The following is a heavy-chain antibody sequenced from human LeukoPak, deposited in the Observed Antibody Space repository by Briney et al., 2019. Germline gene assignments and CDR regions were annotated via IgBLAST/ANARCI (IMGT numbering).Heavy chain of an antibody. CDR3: ATFGVRGVISY. J-gene: IGHJ4*02. D-gene: IGHD3-10*01. CDR2: ISSSSSYI. CDR1: GFTFSSYS. V-gene: IGHV3-21*01. Sequence: GGSLRLSCAASGFTFSSYSMNWVRQAPGQGLEWVSSISSSSSYIYYADSVKGRFTIYRDNAKNSLYLQMNSLRAEDTAVYYCATFGVRGVISYWGQGTLVTVSS.